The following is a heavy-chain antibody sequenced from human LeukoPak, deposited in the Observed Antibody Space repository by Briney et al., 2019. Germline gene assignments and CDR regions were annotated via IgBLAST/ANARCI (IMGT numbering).Heavy chain of an antibody. CDR3: ARGPTGTTWAY. J-gene: IGHJ4*02. CDR1: GYSIRSGDY. CDR2: IYHSGST. V-gene: IGHV4-38-2*02. Sequence: PSETLSLTCTVSGYSIRSGDYWGWIRQPPGKGLEWIGNIYHSGSTYYNPSLKSRVIISVDTSKNHFSLKLSSVTAADTAVYYCARGPTGTTWAYWGQGTLVTVSS. D-gene: IGHD1-1*01.